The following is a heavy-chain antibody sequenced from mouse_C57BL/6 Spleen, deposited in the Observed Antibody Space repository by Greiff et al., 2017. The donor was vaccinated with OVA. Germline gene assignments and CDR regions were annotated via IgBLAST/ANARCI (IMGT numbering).Heavy chain of an antibody. CDR3: ARGGTAQATYYFDY. Sequence: QVQLKQSGPELVKPGASVKISCKASGYAFSSSWMNWVKQRPGKGLEWIGRIYPGDGDTNYNGKFKGKATLTADKSSSTAYMQLRSLTSEDSAVYFCARGGTAQATYYFDYWGQGTTLTVSS. V-gene: IGHV1-82*01. CDR2: IYPGDGDT. J-gene: IGHJ2*01. CDR1: GYAFSSSW. D-gene: IGHD3-2*02.